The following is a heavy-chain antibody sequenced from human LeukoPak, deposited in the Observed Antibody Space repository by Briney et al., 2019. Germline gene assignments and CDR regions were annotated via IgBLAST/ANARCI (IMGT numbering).Heavy chain of an antibody. D-gene: IGHD6-6*01. Sequence: GGSLRLSCAASGFTFSNYAVNWVRQAPGKGLEWVSVISGGGDFIYYAESVKGRFTISRDNSKSTVYLQMNSLRAEDTAIYYCAKVAGSSLSRARFDYWGPGTLVTVSS. CDR2: ISGGGDFI. CDR1: GFTFSNYA. V-gene: IGHV3-23*01. J-gene: IGHJ4*02. CDR3: AKVAGSSLSRARFDY.